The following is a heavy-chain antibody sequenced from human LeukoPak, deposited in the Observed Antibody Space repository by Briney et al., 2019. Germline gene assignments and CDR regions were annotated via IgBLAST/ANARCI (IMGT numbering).Heavy chain of an antibody. Sequence: PGGSLRLSCAASGFTFSNYAMSWVRQAPGKGLECISVISSGVGNTYYADSVKGRFTISRDNSKNTLYLQMNSLRAEDTAIYYCAKDLPYDFWGWGAFDIWGQGTMVSVAS. J-gene: IGHJ3*02. CDR1: GFTFSNYA. CDR2: ISSGVGNT. D-gene: IGHD3-3*01. CDR3: AKDLPYDFWGWGAFDI. V-gene: IGHV3-23*01.